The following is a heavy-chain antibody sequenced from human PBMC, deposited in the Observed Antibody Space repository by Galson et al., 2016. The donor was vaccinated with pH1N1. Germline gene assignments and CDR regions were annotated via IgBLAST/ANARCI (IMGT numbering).Heavy chain of an antibody. V-gene: IGHV5-51*03. Sequence: QSGAEVKKAGESLKISCKGSGYTFTTYWIAWVRQMPGKGLEWMGIVDPPDSDTRYSPSFEGQVTISADKSISTAYLQWSSLKASDTAVYYCATLIGGGYNIREFDYWSHGTQVTVSS. J-gene: IGHJ4*01. CDR3: ATLIGGGYNIREFDY. CDR2: VDPPDSDT. D-gene: IGHD5-24*01. CDR1: GYTFTTYW.